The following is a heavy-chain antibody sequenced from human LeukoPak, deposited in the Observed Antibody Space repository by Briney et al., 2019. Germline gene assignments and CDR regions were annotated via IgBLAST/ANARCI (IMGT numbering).Heavy chain of an antibody. CDR2: ISAYNGNT. CDR1: GYTFTSYG. J-gene: IGHJ4*02. CDR3: ATQINYGDPYYFDY. Sequence: GASVKVSCKASGYTFTSYGISWVRQAPGQGLEWMGWISAYNGNTNYAQKLQGRVTMTTDTSTSTAYMELRSLRSDDTAVYYCATQINYGDPYYFDYWGQGTLVTVSS. D-gene: IGHD4-17*01. V-gene: IGHV1-18*01.